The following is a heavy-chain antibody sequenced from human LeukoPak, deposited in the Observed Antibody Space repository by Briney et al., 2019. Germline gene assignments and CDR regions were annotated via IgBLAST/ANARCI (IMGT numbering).Heavy chain of an antibody. J-gene: IGHJ4*02. D-gene: IGHD5-24*01. CDR2: TSYRSKWYN. V-gene: IGHV6-1*01. CDR1: GDSVSTNSVA. Sequence: SQTLSLTCAISGDSVSTNSVAWNWIRQSPSRGLEWLGRTSYRSKWYNDYAVSVKSRITITPDTSKNQFSLQLNSVTPEDTAVYYCAREAEITRFDYWGQGTLVTVSS. CDR3: AREAEITRFDY.